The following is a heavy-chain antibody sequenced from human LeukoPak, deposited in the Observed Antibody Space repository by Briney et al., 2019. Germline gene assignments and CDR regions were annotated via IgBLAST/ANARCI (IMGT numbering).Heavy chain of an antibody. CDR2: INPNSGGT. CDR3: ATFITAAAPEY. V-gene: IGHV1-2*06. Sequence: ASVKVSCKASGYTFTGYYMHWVRQAPGQGLEWMGRINPNSGGTNYAQKFQGRVTMTRDTSISTAYMDLSRLRSDDTAVYYCATFITAAAPEYWGQGTLVTVSS. CDR1: GYTFTGYY. J-gene: IGHJ4*02. D-gene: IGHD6-13*01.